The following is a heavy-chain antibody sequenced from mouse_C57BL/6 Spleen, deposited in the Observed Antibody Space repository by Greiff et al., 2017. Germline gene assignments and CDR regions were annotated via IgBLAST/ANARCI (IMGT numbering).Heavy chain of an antibody. CDR3: ASGLDYDGSSYAMDY. CDR1: GYTFTSYW. D-gene: IGHD1-1*01. CDR2: IDPSDSYT. J-gene: IGHJ4*01. Sequence: QVQLQQPGAELVKPGASVKLSCKASGYTFTSYWMQWVKQRPGQGLEWIGEIDPSDSYTNYNQKFKGKATLTVDTSSSTAYMQLSSLTSEDSAVYYCASGLDYDGSSYAMDYWGQGTSVTVSS. V-gene: IGHV1-50*01.